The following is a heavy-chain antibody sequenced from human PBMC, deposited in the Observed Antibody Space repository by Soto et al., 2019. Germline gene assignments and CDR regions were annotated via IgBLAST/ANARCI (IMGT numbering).Heavy chain of an antibody. CDR2: IYASGTP. V-gene: IGHV4-59*01. CDR1: GGSISTFY. Sequence: QVQLQESGPGLVKPSETLSLTCTVSGGSISTFYWSWIWQPPGKGLEWIGYIYASGTPNYNPSLKRRVTISLATSQTHLSLNLSSVPAADTAVYYCARNSGSYAPFYYGMDVWGQGTTVTVSS. D-gene: IGHD1-26*01. CDR3: ARNSGSYAPFYYGMDV. J-gene: IGHJ6*02.